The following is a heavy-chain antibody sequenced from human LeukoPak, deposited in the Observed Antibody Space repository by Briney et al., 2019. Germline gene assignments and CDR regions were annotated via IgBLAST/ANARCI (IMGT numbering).Heavy chain of an antibody. D-gene: IGHD6-13*01. J-gene: IGHJ4*02. CDR1: GFTFSSHS. Sequence: GGSLRLSCAPSGFTFSSHSMDWVRQAPGKGLEWVASISSDSVYIYYAESVKGRFTISKDNAKNSLHLQMNSLRAEDAAVYYCARPPYSSSWPFDYWGQGTLVTVSS. CDR2: ISSDSVYI. V-gene: IGHV3-21*01. CDR3: ARPPYSSSWPFDY.